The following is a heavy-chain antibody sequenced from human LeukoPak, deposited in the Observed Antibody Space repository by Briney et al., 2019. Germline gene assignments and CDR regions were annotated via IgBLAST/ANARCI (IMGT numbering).Heavy chain of an antibody. Sequence: SETLSLTCTVSGGSISSYYWSWIRQPPGKGLEWIGYIYNSGSINYNPSLKSRVTISVDTSKNQFSLKLSSVTAADTAMYYCARHWVEMTTPYSFDYWGQGTLVTVSS. CDR2: IYNSGSI. CDR1: GGSISSYY. CDR3: ARHWVEMTTPYSFDY. V-gene: IGHV4-59*08. J-gene: IGHJ4*02. D-gene: IGHD5-24*01.